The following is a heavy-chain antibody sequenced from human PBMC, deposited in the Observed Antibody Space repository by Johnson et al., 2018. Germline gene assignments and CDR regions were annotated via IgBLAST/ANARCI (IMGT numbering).Heavy chain of an antibody. J-gene: IGHJ6*02. CDR1: DGSISSYF. CDR2: VYYSGSSGNT. CDR3: GREMSRGRDV. V-gene: IGHV4-59*01. Sequence: QVQLQESGPGLVKPSETLSLTCTVSDGSISSYFWNWIRQPPGRGLEWVGYVYYSGSSGNTNYNPSLQSRVTISVDTSKNQFSLRLSSGTAADTAVCYCGREMSRGRDVWGQGTTVIVSS.